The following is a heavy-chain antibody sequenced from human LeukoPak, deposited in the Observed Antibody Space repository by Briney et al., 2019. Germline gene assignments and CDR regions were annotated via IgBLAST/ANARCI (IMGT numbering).Heavy chain of an antibody. V-gene: IGHV4-34*01. CDR3: ARRRVNSSGYYYRSWNYFDY. Sequence: SETLSLTCAVYGGSFSGYYWSWIRQPPGKGLEWIGEINHSGSTNYNPSLKSRVTISVDTSKNQFSLKLSSVTAADTAVYYCARRRVNSSGYYYRSWNYFDYWGQGTLVTVSS. CDR1: GGSFSGYY. J-gene: IGHJ4*02. CDR2: INHSGST. D-gene: IGHD3-22*01.